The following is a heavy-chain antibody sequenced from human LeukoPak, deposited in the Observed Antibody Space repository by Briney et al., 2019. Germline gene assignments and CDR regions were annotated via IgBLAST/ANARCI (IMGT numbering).Heavy chain of an antibody. D-gene: IGHD1-7*01. CDR3: AKDERNWNYNLASQTYD. J-gene: IGHJ4*02. CDR2: INGDESST. CDR1: AFTFSTYW. Sequence: PGGSLRLSCAASAFTFSTYWMHWVRQAPGRGLEWVSRINGDESSTNYADSVKGRFTVSRDNSKNTLYLQMSSLRAEDTAVYYCAKDERNWNYNLASQTYDWGQGTLVTVSS. V-gene: IGHV3-74*01.